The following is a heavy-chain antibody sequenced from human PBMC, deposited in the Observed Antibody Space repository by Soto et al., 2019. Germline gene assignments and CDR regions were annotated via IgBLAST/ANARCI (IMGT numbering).Heavy chain of an antibody. D-gene: IGHD1-20*01. J-gene: IGHJ4*02. CDR2: FDPEDGET. Sequence: ASVKVSCKVSGYTLTELSMHWVRQAPGKGLEWMGGFDPEDGETIYAQKFQGRVTMTEDTSTDTAYMELSSLRSEDTAVYYCATAPWGPRITGTGWGQRTLGAFSS. CDR3: ATAPWGPRITGTG. CDR1: GYTLTELS. V-gene: IGHV1-24*01.